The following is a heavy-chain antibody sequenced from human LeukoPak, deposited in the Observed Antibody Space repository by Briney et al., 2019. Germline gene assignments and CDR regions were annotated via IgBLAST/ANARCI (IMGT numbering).Heavy chain of an antibody. D-gene: IGHD5-18*01. CDR1: GFTFSSYE. CDR3: ARDQSVREDTAMVAFFDY. CDR2: ISSSGSTI. V-gene: IGHV3-48*03. J-gene: IGHJ4*02. Sequence: GGSLRLSCAASGFTFSSYEMNWVCQAPGKGLEWVSYISSSGSTIYYADSVKGRFTISRDNAKNSLYLQMNSLRAEDTAVYYCARDQSVREDTAMVAFFDYWGQGTLVTVSS.